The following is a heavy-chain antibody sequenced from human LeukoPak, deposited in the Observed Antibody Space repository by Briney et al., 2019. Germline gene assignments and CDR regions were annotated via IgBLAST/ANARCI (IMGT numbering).Heavy chain of an antibody. J-gene: IGHJ5*02. CDR2: IYYSGST. CDR3: ARERGRWYPNWFDP. V-gene: IGHV4-31*03. Sequence: SETLSLTCTVSGGSISSDGYYWSWIRQHPGKGLEWIGYIYYSGSTYYIPSLKSRVTISVDTSKNQFSLKLSSVTAADTAVYYCARERGRWYPNWFDPWGQGTLVTVSS. CDR1: GGSISSDGYY. D-gene: IGHD4-23*01.